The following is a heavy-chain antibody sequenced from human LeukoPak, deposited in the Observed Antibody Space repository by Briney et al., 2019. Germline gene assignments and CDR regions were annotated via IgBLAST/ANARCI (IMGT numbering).Heavy chain of an antibody. CDR2: IYTSGST. J-gene: IGHJ1*01. V-gene: IGHV4-61*02. D-gene: IGHD3-22*01. Sequence: PSQXLSLTCTVSGGSISSGSYYWRWLRQPAGKGVEGIGRIYTSGSTKYNPSLKSRVTISVEKSKNQCSLKLSSVTAADTAVYYCARDRVYYYDSSGIEYFQHWGQGTLVTVSS. CDR1: GGSISSGSYY. CDR3: ARDRVYYYDSSGIEYFQH.